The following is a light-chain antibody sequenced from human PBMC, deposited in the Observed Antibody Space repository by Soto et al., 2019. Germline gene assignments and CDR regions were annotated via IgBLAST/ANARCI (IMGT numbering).Light chain of an antibody. Sequence: TRWPSSLSASVGDRVTITCRASQSITTYLNWYRQKPGKAPKLLIYAASSLQSGVPSRFSGSGSGTEFPLTISSLQPEDLQTYYCEQYDSYPLPLGGGTKVDNK. V-gene: IGKV1-39*01. CDR3: EQYDSYPLP. J-gene: IGKJ4*01. CDR2: AAS. CDR1: QSITTY.